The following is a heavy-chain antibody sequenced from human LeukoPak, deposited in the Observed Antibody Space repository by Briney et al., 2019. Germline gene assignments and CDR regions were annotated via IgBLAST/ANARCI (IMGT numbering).Heavy chain of an antibody. J-gene: IGHJ6*02. V-gene: IGHV4-59*01. D-gene: IGHD4-23*01. CDR3: ARGDYGGNFEGYYYGMDV. CDR1: GGSISSYY. Sequence: SETLSLTCTVSGGSISSYYWSWIRQPPGKGLEWIGYIYYSGSTNYNPSLKSRVTISVDTSKNQFSLKLSSVTAADTAVYYCARGDYGGNFEGYYYGMDVWGQGTTVTVSS. CDR2: IYYSGST.